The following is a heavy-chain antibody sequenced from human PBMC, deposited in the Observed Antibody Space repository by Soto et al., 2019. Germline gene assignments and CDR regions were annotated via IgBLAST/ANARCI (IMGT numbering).Heavy chain of an antibody. Sequence: GGSLRLSCAASGFTFSSYGMHWVRQAPGKGLEWVAVIWYDGSNKYYADSVKGRFTISRDNSKNTLYLQMNSLRAEDTAVYYCARVRIAAAGQFYYYYYGMDVWGQGTTVTVSS. CDR2: IWYDGSNK. CDR1: GFTFSSYG. V-gene: IGHV3-33*01. CDR3: ARVRIAAAGQFYYYYYGMDV. J-gene: IGHJ6*02. D-gene: IGHD6-13*01.